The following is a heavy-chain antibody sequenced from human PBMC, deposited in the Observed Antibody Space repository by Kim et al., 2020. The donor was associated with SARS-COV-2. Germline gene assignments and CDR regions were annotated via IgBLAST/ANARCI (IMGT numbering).Heavy chain of an antibody. J-gene: IGHJ6*02. Sequence: GGSLRLSCAASGFTFSSYGMHWVRQAPGKGLEWVAVIWYDGSNKYYADSVKGRFTISRDNSKNTLYLQMNSLRAEDTAVYYCAKCGVEPYYYGSGSSTAYGMDVWGQETTVTVSS. D-gene: IGHD3-10*01. CDR1: GFTFSSYG. V-gene: IGHV3-33*06. CDR2: IWYDGSNK. CDR3: AKCGVEPYYYGSGSSTAYGMDV.